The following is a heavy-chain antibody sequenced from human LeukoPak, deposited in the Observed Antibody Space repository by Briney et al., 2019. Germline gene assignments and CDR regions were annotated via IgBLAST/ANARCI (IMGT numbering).Heavy chain of an antibody. CDR2: IGDSGSST. CDR1: GFTFSKYA. Sequence: PGGSLRLSCAASGFTFSKYAMSWVRQVPGKGLEWVSSIGDSGSSTYYADSVKGRFIISRDNPKNTLYLQMSSLRVEDTAIYYCARRPYAGAFDIWGQGTMVTVSS. CDR3: ARRPYAGAFDI. D-gene: IGHD4-17*01. J-gene: IGHJ3*02. V-gene: IGHV3-23*01.